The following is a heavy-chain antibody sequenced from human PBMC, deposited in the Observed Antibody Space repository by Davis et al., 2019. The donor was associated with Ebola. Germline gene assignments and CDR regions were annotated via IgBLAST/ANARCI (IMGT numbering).Heavy chain of an antibody. Sequence: GESLKISCAASGFTFSSYWMNWVRQAPGKGLEWVANIKQDGSEKNYVDSVKGRFTISRDNAKNSLYLQMNSLRTEDTAVYYCARDHGYNRFDPWGQGTLVTVSS. CDR2: IKQDGSEK. J-gene: IGHJ5*02. V-gene: IGHV3-7*03. CDR3: ARDHGYNRFDP. CDR1: GFTFSSYW.